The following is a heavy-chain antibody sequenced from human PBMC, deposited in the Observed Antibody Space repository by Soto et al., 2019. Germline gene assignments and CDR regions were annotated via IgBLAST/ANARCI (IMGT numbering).Heavy chain of an antibody. CDR2: INPNSGGT. Sequence: ASVKVSCKASGYTFTGYYMHWVRQAPGQGLEWMGWINPNSGGTNYAQKFQGRVTMTRDTSISTAYMELSRLRPDDTAVYYCARVRGGYCSSTSCYNWFDPWGQGTLVTVSS. V-gene: IGHV1-2*02. CDR1: GYTFTGYY. CDR3: ARVRGGYCSSTSCYNWFDP. D-gene: IGHD2-2*01. J-gene: IGHJ5*02.